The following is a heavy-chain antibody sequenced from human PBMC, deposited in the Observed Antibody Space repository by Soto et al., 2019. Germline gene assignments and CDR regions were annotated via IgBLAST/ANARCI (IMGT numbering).Heavy chain of an antibody. CDR3: AKDYYYEYYYGMDV. J-gene: IGHJ6*02. Sequence: GGSLRLSCAASGFTFSSYGMHWVRQAPGKGLEWVAVISYDGSNKYYADSVKGRFTISRDNSKNTLYLQMNSLRAEDTAVYYCAKDYYYEYYYGMDVWGQGTTVTVSS. CDR2: ISYDGSNK. D-gene: IGHD3-22*01. V-gene: IGHV3-30*18. CDR1: GFTFSSYG.